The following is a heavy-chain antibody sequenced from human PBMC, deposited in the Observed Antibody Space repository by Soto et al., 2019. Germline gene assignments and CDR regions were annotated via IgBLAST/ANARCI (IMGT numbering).Heavy chain of an antibody. D-gene: IGHD3-3*01. CDR2: IRSKAYGGTT. CDR1: GFTFGGYA. J-gene: IGHJ3*02. Sequence: GGSLRLSCTASGFTFGGYAMSWFRQAPGKGLEWVGFIRSKAYGGTTEYAASVKGRFTISRDDSKSIAYLQMNSLKTEDTAVYYCTRGCYDFWSGYYPPDDAFDIWGQGTMVTVSS. CDR3: TRGCYDFWSGYYPPDDAFDI. V-gene: IGHV3-49*03.